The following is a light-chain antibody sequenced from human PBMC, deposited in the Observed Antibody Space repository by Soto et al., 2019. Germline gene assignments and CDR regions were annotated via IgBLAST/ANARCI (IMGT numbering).Light chain of an antibody. Sequence: QSVLTQPPSASGSPVHSATISCTGTSSDVGGYNYVSWYQQHPGKAPKLMIYEVSKRPSGVPDRFSGSKSGNTASLTVSGLQGEDEADYYCSSYAGSNNSVFGAGTKVTIL. CDR3: SSYAGSNNSV. CDR1: SSDVGGYNY. V-gene: IGLV2-8*01. CDR2: EVS. J-gene: IGLJ1*01.